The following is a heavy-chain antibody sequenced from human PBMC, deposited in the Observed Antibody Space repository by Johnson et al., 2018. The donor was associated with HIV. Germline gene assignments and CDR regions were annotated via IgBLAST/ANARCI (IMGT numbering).Heavy chain of an antibody. J-gene: IGHJ3*02. CDR1: GFTFDNFA. Sequence: VQLVESGGSVVRPGGSLRLSCAASGFTFDNFAMSWVRQAPGKGLEWVSGINWNGGSTSYADSVKGRFTISRDNAKTSLYLQMNSLRAEDTALYYCARAFLSHYYDSSGPVDIWGQGTMVTVSS. CDR3: ARAFLSHYYDSSGPVDI. CDR2: INWNGGST. D-gene: IGHD3-22*01. V-gene: IGHV3-20*04.